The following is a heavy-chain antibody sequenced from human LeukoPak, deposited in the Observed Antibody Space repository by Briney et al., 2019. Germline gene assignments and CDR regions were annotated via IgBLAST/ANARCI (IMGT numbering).Heavy chain of an antibody. CDR1: GFTFSSYS. CDR2: ISSSSSYI. V-gene: IGHV3-21*01. J-gene: IGHJ4*02. D-gene: IGHD6-19*01. Sequence: GGSLRLSCAASGFTFSSYSMNWVRQAPGKGLEWVSSISSSSSYIYYADSVKGRFTISRDNAKNSLYLQMNSLRAEDTAVYHCARDLALIAVTWGQGTLVTVSS. CDR3: ARDLALIAVT.